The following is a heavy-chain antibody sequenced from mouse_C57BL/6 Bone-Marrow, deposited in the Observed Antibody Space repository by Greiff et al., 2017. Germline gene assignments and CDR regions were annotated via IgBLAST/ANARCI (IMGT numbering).Heavy chain of an antibody. D-gene: IGHD2-5*01. J-gene: IGHJ2*01. CDR2: IFPSDSDT. Sequence: QVQLQQPGAELVKPGASVKVSCKASGYTFTSYWMHWVKQRPGQGLEWIGRIFPSDSDTNYNQKFKGKASLTVDTSSSTAYMQLSSLTSEDSAVYDCSIKAYYRNYGYYWGQGTTLTVSS. CDR1: GYTFTSYW. V-gene: IGHV1-74*01. CDR3: SIKAYYRNYGYY.